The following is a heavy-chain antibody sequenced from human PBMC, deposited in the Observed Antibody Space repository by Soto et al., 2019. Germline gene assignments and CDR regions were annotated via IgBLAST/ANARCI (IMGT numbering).Heavy chain of an antibody. V-gene: IGHV3-48*03. J-gene: IGHJ6*02. CDR2: ISSSGSTI. Sequence: PGGSLRLSCAASGFTFSSYEMNWVRQAPGKGLEWVSYISSSGSTIYYADSVKGRFTISRDNAKNSLYLQMNSLRAEDTAVYYCARDLEYYYDSSGYYHPYYYYGMDVWGQGTTVTVSS. D-gene: IGHD3-22*01. CDR3: ARDLEYYYDSSGYYHPYYYYGMDV. CDR1: GFTFSSYE.